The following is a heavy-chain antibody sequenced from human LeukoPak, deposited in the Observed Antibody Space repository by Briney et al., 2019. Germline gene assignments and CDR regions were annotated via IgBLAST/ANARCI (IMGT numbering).Heavy chain of an antibody. Sequence: SETLSLTCTVSGYSISSGYYWGWIRQPPGKGLEWIGSIYHSGSTYYNPSLKSRVTISVDTSKNQFSLRLSSVTAADTAVYYCARYSGGPRAFDIWGQGTMVTVSS. J-gene: IGHJ3*02. D-gene: IGHD2-15*01. V-gene: IGHV4-38-2*02. CDR2: IYHSGST. CDR3: ARYSGGPRAFDI. CDR1: GYSISSGYY.